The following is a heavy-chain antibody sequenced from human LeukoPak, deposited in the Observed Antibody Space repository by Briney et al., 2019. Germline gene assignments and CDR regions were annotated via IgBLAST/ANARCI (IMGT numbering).Heavy chain of an antibody. D-gene: IGHD2-2*02. CDR1: GGSFSGYY. Sequence: PSETLSLTCAVYGGSFSGYYWSWIRQPPGKGLEWIGEINHSGSTNYNPSLKSRVTISVDTSKNQFSLMLSSVTAADTAVYYCANLYYCSSTSCYKDYWGQGTLVTVSS. CDR3: ANLYYCSSTSCYKDY. V-gene: IGHV4-34*01. J-gene: IGHJ4*02. CDR2: INHSGST.